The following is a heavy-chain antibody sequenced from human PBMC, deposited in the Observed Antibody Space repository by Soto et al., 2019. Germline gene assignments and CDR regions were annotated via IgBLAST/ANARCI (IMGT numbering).Heavy chain of an antibody. J-gene: IGHJ2*01. CDR3: ARGGSLYWYFDL. Sequence: ASVKVSCKASGYTFTSYGITWVRQAPGQGLEWMGWISAYNGNTNYAQKLQGRVTMTTDTSASTAYMELSSLRSEDTAVYYCARGGSLYWYFDLWGRGTLVTVSS. D-gene: IGHD1-26*01. CDR1: GYTFTSYG. V-gene: IGHV1-18*01. CDR2: ISAYNGNT.